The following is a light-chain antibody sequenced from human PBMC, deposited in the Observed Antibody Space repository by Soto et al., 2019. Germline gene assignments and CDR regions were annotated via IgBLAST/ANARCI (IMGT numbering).Light chain of an antibody. J-gene: IGKJ4*01. Sequence: DIPMTQSPSTLSASVGDRVTITCRASQSLSSRLAWYQQKPGKAPNLLIYDASSLESGVPSRFSGSGSGTEFTLTISSLQPDDFATYYCQQYNTFALTFGGGTKVEIK. CDR3: QQYNTFALT. V-gene: IGKV1-5*01. CDR2: DAS. CDR1: QSLSSR.